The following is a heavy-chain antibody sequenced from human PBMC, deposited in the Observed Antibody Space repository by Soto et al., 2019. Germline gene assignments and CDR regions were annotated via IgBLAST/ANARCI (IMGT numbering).Heavy chain of an antibody. CDR3: NSRVDQRYSDGSGYYS. CDR1: GFTFSDSA. Sequence: EVQLVESGGGLVQPGGSLKLACAASGFTFSDSAIHWVRQAPGKGLEWVGRIRSRANAYATVYAESAKGRFTISRDDSKKTTYMQMISLKTEDTAFYYGNSRVDQRYSDGSGYYSWCHGTLVTVSS. J-gene: IGHJ4*01. D-gene: IGHD3-22*01. V-gene: IGHV3-73*02. CDR2: IRSRANAYAT.